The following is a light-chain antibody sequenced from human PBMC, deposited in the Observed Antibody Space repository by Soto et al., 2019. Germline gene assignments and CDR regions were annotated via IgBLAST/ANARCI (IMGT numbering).Light chain of an antibody. CDR3: MQALHPLT. Sequence: DIQMAQSPSTLSASVEDRVTMTCRASQSIGHGLAWDQREAGKGPKVLVYEASTLGSGVPSRFSGSGSGTDFTLKISRQAPDDVGVYYCMQALHPLTFGGGTKVDI. CDR2: EAS. CDR1: QSIGHG. J-gene: IGKJ4*01. V-gene: IGKV1-5*03.